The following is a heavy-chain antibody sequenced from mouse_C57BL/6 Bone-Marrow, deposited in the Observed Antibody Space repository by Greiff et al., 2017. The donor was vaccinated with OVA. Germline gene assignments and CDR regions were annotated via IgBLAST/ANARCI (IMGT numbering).Heavy chain of an antibody. CDR1: GYTFTSYV. J-gene: IGHJ3*01. D-gene: IGHD2-3*01. V-gene: IGHV1-81*01. Sequence: QVQLQQSGAELARPGASVKLSCKSSGYTFTSYVISWVRQEPGQGLEWIGEIYPRSGNTYYNEKFKGKATLTADKSSSTAYRELRSLTSEDSAVYFCARDDGYPAWFAYWGQGTLVTVSA. CDR3: ARDDGYPAWFAY. CDR2: IYPRSGNT.